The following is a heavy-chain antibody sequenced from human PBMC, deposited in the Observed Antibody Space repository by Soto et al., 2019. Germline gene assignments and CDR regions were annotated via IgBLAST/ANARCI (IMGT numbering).Heavy chain of an antibody. J-gene: IGHJ6*02. V-gene: IGHV4-34*01. CDR3: ARGSVPDSYYYYGMDV. CDR2: INHSGST. CDR1: GWSFSGYY. Sequence: PXDTLSLTCAVYGWSFSGYYWSLIRQPPGKGLEWIGEINHSGSTNYNPSLKSRVTISVDTSKNQFSLKLSSVTAADTAVYYCARGSVPDSYYYYGMDVWGQGTTVTVSS. D-gene: IGHD2-2*01.